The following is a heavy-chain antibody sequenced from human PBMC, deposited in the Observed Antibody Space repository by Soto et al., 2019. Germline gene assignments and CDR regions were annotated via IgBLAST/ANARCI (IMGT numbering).Heavy chain of an antibody. Sequence: PGGSLRLSCAASGFPFSDYYMSWIRQAPGKGLEWVSYISSSGSTIYYADSVKGRFTISSDNAKNSLYLQMNSLRAEDTAVYYCARGPYDYVWGSDPPHFDYWGQGTLVTVSS. CDR3: ARGPYDYVWGSDPPHFDY. CDR2: ISSSGSTI. D-gene: IGHD3-16*02. J-gene: IGHJ4*02. V-gene: IGHV3-11*01. CDR1: GFPFSDYY.